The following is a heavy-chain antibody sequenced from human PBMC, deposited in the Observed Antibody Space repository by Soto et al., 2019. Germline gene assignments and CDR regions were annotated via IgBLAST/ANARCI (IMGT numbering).Heavy chain of an antibody. V-gene: IGHV4-34*01. CDR2: IKDGGST. J-gene: IGHJ4*02. D-gene: IGHD2-21*01. CDR1: GGSFTGYY. Sequence: QVQLQQWGAGLLKPSETLSLTCAVNGGSFTGYYWSWFRQPPGKGLEWIGEIKDGGSTNYSPSLRSRFTISADTSKEQFSLKVTSVTAAATAVYYCARGQEGVVATHWDQGSLVTVSS. CDR3: ARGQEGVVATH.